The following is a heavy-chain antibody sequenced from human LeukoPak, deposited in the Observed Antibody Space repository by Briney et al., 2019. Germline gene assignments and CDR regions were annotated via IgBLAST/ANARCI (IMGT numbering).Heavy chain of an antibody. CDR2: INHSGST. V-gene: IGHV4-34*01. CDR1: GGSFSGYY. J-gene: IGHJ6*03. CDR3: ARDRSAASYYYYYYMDV. D-gene: IGHD2-2*01. Sequence: KTSETLSLTCADYGGSFSGYYWSWIRQPPGKGLEWIGEINHSGSTNYNPSLKSRVTISVDTSKNQFSLKLSSVTAADTAVYYCARDRSAASYYYYYYMDVWGKGTTVTVSS.